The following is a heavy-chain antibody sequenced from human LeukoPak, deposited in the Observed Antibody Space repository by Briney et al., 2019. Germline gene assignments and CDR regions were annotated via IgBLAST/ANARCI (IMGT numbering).Heavy chain of an antibody. D-gene: IGHD5-18*01. J-gene: IGHJ4*02. CDR3: AKGPDTAMVKGGYFDY. CDR1: GFTFSSYG. CDR2: IRYDGSNK. Sequence: GGSLRLSCAASGFTFSSYGMHWVRQAPGKGLEWVAFIRYDGSNKYYADSVKGRFTISRDNSKNTLYLQMNSLRAEDTAVYYCAKGPDTAMVKGGYFDYWGQGTLVTVSS. V-gene: IGHV3-30*02.